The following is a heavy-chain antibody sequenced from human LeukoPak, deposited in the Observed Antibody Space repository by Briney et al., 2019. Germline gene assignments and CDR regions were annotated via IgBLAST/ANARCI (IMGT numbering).Heavy chain of an antibody. J-gene: IGHJ4*01. D-gene: IGHD6-13*01. CDR1: GFTFSSYS. CDR3: ARGRIAAAGLYYFDY. Sequence: SGGSLRLSCAASGFTFSSYSMNWVRQAPGKGLEWVSSISSSSSYIYYRDSAKGRFTISRDNAKNSLYLQMNSLRAEDTAVYYCARGRIAAAGLYYFDYWGQGTLVTVSS. V-gene: IGHV3-21*01. CDR2: ISSSSSYI.